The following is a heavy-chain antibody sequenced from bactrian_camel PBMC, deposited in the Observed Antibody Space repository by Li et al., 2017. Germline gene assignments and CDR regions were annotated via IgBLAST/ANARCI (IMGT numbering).Heavy chain of an antibody. CDR3: AAGPGYNCGGSRGRYIY. Sequence: HVQLVESGGGSALAGGSVRLSCAASGYTFNTYGWFRQAPGQEREGVAAIDTGDGSTYYLNSVEGRFTISRHNAKNALYLQMNSLKPEDTAMYYCAAGPGYNCGGSRGRYIYWGQGTQVTVS. CDR2: IDTGDGST. V-gene: IGHV3S1*01. D-gene: IGHD6*01. CDR1: GYTFNTYG. J-gene: IGHJ4*01.